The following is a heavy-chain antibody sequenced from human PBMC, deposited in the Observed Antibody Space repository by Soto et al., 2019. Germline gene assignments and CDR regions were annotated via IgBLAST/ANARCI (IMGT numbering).Heavy chain of an antibody. V-gene: IGHV1-69*13. CDR2: IIPIFGTA. CDR1: GGTFSSYA. D-gene: IGHD3-3*01. Sequence: RASVKVSCKASGGTFSSYATSWVRQAPGQGLEWMGGIIPIFGTANYAQKFQGRVTITADESTSTAYMELSSLRSEDTAVYYCARGSDTIFGVVIIPRDYYYGMDVCGQGTTVTVSS. CDR3: ARGSDTIFGVVIIPRDYYYGMDV. J-gene: IGHJ6*02.